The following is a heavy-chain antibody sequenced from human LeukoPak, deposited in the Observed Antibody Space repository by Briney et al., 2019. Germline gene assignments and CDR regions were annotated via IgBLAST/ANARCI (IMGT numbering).Heavy chain of an antibody. Sequence: GGSLRLSCAASGFTFSNYWMSWVRQAPGKGLEWVSSISSSGSQIYYADSVKGRFTISRDSAKNSLYLQMNSLRAEDTAVYYCAREQYYGSGSYYIRWFDTWGQGSLVTVSS. CDR2: ISSSGSQI. CDR3: AREQYYGSGSYYIRWFDT. V-gene: IGHV3-21*01. CDR1: GFTFSNYW. D-gene: IGHD3-10*01. J-gene: IGHJ5*02.